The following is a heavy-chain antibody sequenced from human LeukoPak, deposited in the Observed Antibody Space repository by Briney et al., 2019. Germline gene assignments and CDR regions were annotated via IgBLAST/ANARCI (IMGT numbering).Heavy chain of an antibody. V-gene: IGHV3-30*02. CDR1: GFTFSSYG. CDR2: IRYDGSNK. Sequence: PGGSLRLSCAASGFTFSSYGMHGARQAPGKGREGRAFIRYDGSNKYYADSVKGRFTISRDNSKNTLYLQMSGLRAEGTAVYYCAKTTVTHRGLDYWGQGPLVTVSS. J-gene: IGHJ4*02. D-gene: IGHD4-17*01. CDR3: AKTTVTHRGLDY.